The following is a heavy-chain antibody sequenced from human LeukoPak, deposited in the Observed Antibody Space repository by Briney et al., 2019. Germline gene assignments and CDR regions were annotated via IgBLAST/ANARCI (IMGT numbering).Heavy chain of an antibody. CDR2: MNPNSGNT. J-gene: IGHJ4*02. CDR3: ERVAEIAAIARYYFDY. CDR1: GYTFTSYD. D-gene: IGHD5-24*01. V-gene: IGHV1-8*03. Sequence: ASVKVSCKASGYTFTSYDINWVRQATGQGLEWMGWMNPNSGNTGYAQKFQGRVTITRNTSISTAYMELSSLRSEDTAVYYCERVAEIAAIARYYFDYWGQGTLVTVSS.